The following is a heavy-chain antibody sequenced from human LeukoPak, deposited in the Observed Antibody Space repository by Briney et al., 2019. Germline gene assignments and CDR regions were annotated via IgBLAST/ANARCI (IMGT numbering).Heavy chain of an antibody. CDR2: INGDGSNS. Sequence: GGSLRLSCVASEFTFTTYWMHWVRQAPGKGLVWVSRINGDGSNSNYADSVKGRFTISRDNARNTLYLQMNGLRAEDTALYYCARTSPTSHFDFWGQGTLVTVSS. J-gene: IGHJ4*02. CDR3: ARTSPTSHFDF. V-gene: IGHV3-74*01. D-gene: IGHD3-16*01. CDR1: EFTFTTYW.